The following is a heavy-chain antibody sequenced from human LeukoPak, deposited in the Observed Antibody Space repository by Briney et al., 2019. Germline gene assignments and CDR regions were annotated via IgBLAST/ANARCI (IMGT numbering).Heavy chain of an antibody. CDR1: GYSFTSYW. CDR2: IYPGDSDT. V-gene: IGHV5-51*01. Sequence: GESLKISCKGSGYSFTSYWIGWVRQMPGKGLEWMGIIYPGDSDTRYSPSFQGQVTISADKSISTAYLQWSSLKASDTAMYYCAFQSAIAAAGGGCFDYWGQGTLVTVSS. CDR3: AFQSAIAAAGGGCFDY. J-gene: IGHJ4*02. D-gene: IGHD6-13*01.